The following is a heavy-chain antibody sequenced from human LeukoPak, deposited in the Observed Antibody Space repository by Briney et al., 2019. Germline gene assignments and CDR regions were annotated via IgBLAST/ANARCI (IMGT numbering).Heavy chain of an antibody. V-gene: IGHV1-2*02. Sequence: ASVKVSCKASGYTFTGYYLHWVRQAPGQGLEWMGWINPHSGGTNYAQKFQGRVTMTRDTSITTAYMELSRLRSDDTAVYYCARGEEGGIIVVLWGQGTLVTVSS. CDR2: INPHSGGT. CDR1: GYTFTGYY. D-gene: IGHD3-22*01. CDR3: ARGEEGGIIVVL. J-gene: IGHJ4*02.